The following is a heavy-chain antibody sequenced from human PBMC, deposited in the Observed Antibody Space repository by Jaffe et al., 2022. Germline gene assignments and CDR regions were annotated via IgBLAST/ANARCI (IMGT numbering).Heavy chain of an antibody. V-gene: IGHV3-72*01. CDR1: GFTFSDHY. CDR3: TRVGIAVAQSPALFDY. Sequence: EVQLVESGGGLVQPGGSLRLSCAASGFTFSDHYMDWVRQAPGQGLEWVGRSRNRANSYTTEYAASVKGRFTISRDDSKNSLYLQMNSLKTEDTAVYYCTRVGIAVAQSPALFDYWGQGTLVTVSS. CDR2: SRNRANSYTT. J-gene: IGHJ4*02. D-gene: IGHD6-19*01.